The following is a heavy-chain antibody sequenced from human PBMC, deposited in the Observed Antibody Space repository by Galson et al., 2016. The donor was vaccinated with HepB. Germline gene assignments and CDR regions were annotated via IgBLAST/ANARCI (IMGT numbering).Heavy chain of an antibody. V-gene: IGHV4-31*03. CDR3: VRDGGGFIAEADRYFDL. CDR2: IFYRGNT. J-gene: IGHJ2*01. D-gene: IGHD6-13*01. Sequence: TLSLTCTVSGDSISSGNYFWSWIRQHPGKGLEWIGYIFYRGNTVYNPSLRSRVTMSLDTFKNQFSLNLSSVTAADTAVYYCVRDGGGFIAEADRYFDLWGRGTLVAVSS. CDR1: GDSISSGNYF.